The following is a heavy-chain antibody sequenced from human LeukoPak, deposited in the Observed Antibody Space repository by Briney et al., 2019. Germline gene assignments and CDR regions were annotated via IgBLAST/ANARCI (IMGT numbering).Heavy chain of an antibody. Sequence: GGSLRLSCAASGFTFSSYWMHWVRQGPGKGLVWVSRINIDGTSINYADSVKGRFTISRDNAKNTLYLQMNSLRAEDMAVYYCAPGGIALDRVYYYYGMDVWGQGTTVTVSS. J-gene: IGHJ6*02. CDR1: GFTFSSYW. CDR2: INIDGTSI. V-gene: IGHV3-74*01. CDR3: APGGIALDRVYYYYGMDV. D-gene: IGHD6-19*01.